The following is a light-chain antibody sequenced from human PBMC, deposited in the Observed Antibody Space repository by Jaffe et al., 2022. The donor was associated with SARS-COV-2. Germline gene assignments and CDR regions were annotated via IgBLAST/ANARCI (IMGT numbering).Light chain of an antibody. J-gene: IGLJ1*01. CDR2: EGS. Sequence: QSALTQPASVSGSPGQSITISCTGTSSDVGSYNLVSWYRQHPGKAPKLLIYEGSKRPSGVSNRFSGSKSGNTASLTISGLQAEDEADYYCCSYAGIGTYVFGTGTKVTVL. CDR1: SSDVGSYNL. CDR3: CSYAGIGTYV. V-gene: IGLV2-23*01.